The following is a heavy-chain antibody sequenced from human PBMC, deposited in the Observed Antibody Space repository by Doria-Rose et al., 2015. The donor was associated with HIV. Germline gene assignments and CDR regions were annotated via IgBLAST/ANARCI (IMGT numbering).Heavy chain of an antibody. CDR2: INHSGST. CDR1: GGSFSGYY. CDR3: ARGLLRGGWNDVDYYYGMDV. J-gene: IGHJ6*02. Sequence: QVQLQESGAGLVKPSETLSLTCAVFGGSFSGYYWSWIRQPPGKGLEWIGEINHSGSTNYRPSLKSRVTISSDTSKNLFSLKLSSVTAADTAVYYCARGLLRGGWNDVDYYYGMDVWGQGTTVTVSS. V-gene: IGHV4-34*01. D-gene: IGHD1-1*01.